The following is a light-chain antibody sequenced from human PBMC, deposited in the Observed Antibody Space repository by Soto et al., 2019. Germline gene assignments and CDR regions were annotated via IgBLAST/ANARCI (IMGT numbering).Light chain of an antibody. CDR3: QQSYSTPQT. J-gene: IGKJ1*01. Sequence: DIQMTQSPSSLSASVGDRVTITCRASQSISSYLNWYQQKPGKAPKLLIYAASSLQSGVPSRFSGSASGTDFTLTISSLQPEDFATYYCQQSYSTPQTFSQRTKVDI. V-gene: IGKV1-39*01. CDR2: AAS. CDR1: QSISSY.